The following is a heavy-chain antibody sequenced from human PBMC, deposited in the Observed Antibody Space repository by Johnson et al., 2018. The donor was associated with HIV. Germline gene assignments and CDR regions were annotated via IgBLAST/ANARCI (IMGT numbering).Heavy chain of an antibody. D-gene: IGHD3-3*01. Sequence: QVQLVESGGGLVKPGGSLRLSCAASGFSFDSHAINWVRQAPGKGLEWVAFIRYDGSNTNYGHSMKGRLTISKDNSKNTLFLQMNSLRAEDTAIYYCAKTAWVFEGDASDIWGQGTMVTVSS. CDR3: AKTAWVFEGDASDI. CDR1: GFSFDSHA. J-gene: IGHJ3*02. CDR2: IRYDGSNT. V-gene: IGHV3-30*02.